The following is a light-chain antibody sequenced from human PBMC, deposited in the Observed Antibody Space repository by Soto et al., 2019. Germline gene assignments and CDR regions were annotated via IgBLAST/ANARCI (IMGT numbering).Light chain of an antibody. V-gene: IGKV3-15*01. Sequence: EIVMTQSPATLSVSPGERATLSCRASQSISTELAWYQQKPGQPPRLLIYSASTRATGVPARFTGSGSGSDFTLTISGLQSEDFPVYYCQQVHNWPLTFGQGTRLEI. CDR3: QQVHNWPLT. CDR2: SAS. J-gene: IGKJ2*01. CDR1: QSISTE.